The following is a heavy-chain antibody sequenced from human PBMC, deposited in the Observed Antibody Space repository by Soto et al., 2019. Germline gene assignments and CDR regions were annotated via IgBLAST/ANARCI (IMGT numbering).Heavy chain of an antibody. CDR3: ERVHYYDFGGMDV. CDR1: GGSFSGYY. V-gene: IGHV4-34*01. J-gene: IGHJ6*02. D-gene: IGHD3-3*01. CDR2: ISHSGST. Sequence: SETLSLTCAVYGGSFSGYYWSWIRQPPGKGLEWIGEISHSGSTNYNPSLKSRVTISVDTSKNQFSLKLSSVTAADTAVYSCERVHYYDFGGMDVWGQGTTVSVSS.